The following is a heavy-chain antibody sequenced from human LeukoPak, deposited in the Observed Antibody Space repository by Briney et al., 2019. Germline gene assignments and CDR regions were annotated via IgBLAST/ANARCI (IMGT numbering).Heavy chain of an antibody. CDR2: INHSGST. D-gene: IGHD5-12*01. J-gene: IGHJ5*02. CDR1: GGSFSGYY. CDR3: ARSATSDGLNWFDP. Sequence: PSETLSLTCAVYGGSFSGYYWSWIRQPPGEGLEWIGEINHSGSTNYNPSLKSRVTISVDTSKNQFSLKLSSVTAADTAVYYCARSATSDGLNWFDPWGQGTLVTVSS. V-gene: IGHV4-34*01.